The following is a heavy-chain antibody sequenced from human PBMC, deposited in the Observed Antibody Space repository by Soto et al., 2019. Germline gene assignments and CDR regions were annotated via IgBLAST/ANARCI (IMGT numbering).Heavy chain of an antibody. Sequence: EVQLVESGGGLVQPGGSLRLSCAASGFTFSSYTMNWVRQAPGKGLEWVSYISSSTIYYADSVKGRFTISIDNAKNSLYLQMNSLRDEDTAVYYCARGADYDSSGIRLNWFDPWGQGTLVTVSS. CDR1: GFTFSSYT. CDR3: ARGADYDSSGIRLNWFDP. D-gene: IGHD3-22*01. V-gene: IGHV3-48*02. J-gene: IGHJ5*02. CDR2: ISSSTI.